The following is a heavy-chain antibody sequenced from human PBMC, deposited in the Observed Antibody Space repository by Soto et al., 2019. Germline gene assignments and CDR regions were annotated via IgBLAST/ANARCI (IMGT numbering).Heavy chain of an antibody. V-gene: IGHV4-59*01. J-gene: IGHJ5*02. Sequence: SETLSLTCTVSGGSISSYYLSWIRQSPGKGLEWIGYIYYSGSTNYNPSLKSRVTISVDTSNEQFSLKLTSVTAADTATYYCAREGFNMFRRVVTSRWSDPWGPGTLVTVSS. CDR2: IYYSGST. D-gene: IGHD3-10*01. CDR3: AREGFNMFRRVVTSRWSDP. CDR1: GGSISSYY.